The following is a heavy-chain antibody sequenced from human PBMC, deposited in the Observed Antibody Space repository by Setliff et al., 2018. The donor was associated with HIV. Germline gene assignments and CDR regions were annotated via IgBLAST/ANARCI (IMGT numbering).Heavy chain of an antibody. CDR2: FIPMLRTT. J-gene: IGHJ6*02. CDR3: ARAGSGYDSYYYYAMDV. V-gene: IGHV1-69*16. Sequence: SVKVSCKASGGSLKTYPINWVRQAPGQGLEWMGGFIPMLRTTAYAQKFQGRITTTTDESTNTAYMELSSLTSEDTAVYYCARAGSGYDSYYYYAMDVWGQGTTVTVSS. CDR1: GGSLKTYP. D-gene: IGHD5-12*01.